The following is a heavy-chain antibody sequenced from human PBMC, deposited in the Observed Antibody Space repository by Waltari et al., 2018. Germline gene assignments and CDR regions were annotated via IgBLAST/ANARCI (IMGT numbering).Heavy chain of an antibody. J-gene: IGHJ6*03. Sequence: QVQLQQWGSGLLKPSETLSLTCAVYGGSFSGYCWSCIRRPPGTVLEWIGEINHSGSTNYNPYLKSRVTISVDTSKNQFSLKLSSVTAADTAVYYCARGRSHYYGSGSYYSYYYYYMDVWGKGTTVTVSS. CDR1: GGSFSGYC. CDR3: ARGRSHYYGSGSYYSYYYYYMDV. CDR2: INHSGST. D-gene: IGHD3-10*01. V-gene: IGHV4-34*01.